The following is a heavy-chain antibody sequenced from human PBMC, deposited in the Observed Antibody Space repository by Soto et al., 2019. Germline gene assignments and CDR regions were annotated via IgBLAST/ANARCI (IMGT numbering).Heavy chain of an antibody. CDR1: GGSISSYY. CDR3: ARVDIEEGYYYGMDV. J-gene: IGHJ6*02. Sequence: SETLSLTCTASGGSISSYYWSWIRQPPGKGLEWIGYIYYSGSTNYNPSLKSRVTISVDTSKNQFSLKLSSVTAADTAVYYCARVDIEEGYYYGMDVWGQGTTVTVSS. V-gene: IGHV4-59*01. CDR2: IYYSGST.